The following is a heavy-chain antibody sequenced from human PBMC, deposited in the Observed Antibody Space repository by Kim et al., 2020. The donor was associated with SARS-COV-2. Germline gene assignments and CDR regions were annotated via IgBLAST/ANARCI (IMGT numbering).Heavy chain of an antibody. J-gene: IGHJ4*02. V-gene: IGHV4-39*01. D-gene: IGHD3-22*01. CDR3: ASSPYYYVFDY. Sequence: YCTRSLTSRVTISVDTSKNQFSLRLTSVTAADAAVYYCASSPYYYVFDYWGPGTLVTVSS.